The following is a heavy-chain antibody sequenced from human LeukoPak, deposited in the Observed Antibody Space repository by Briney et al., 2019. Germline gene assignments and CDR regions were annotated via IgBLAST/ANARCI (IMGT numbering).Heavy chain of an antibody. CDR1: GFTFSSFW. Sequence: GGSLRLSCAASGFTFSSFWMSWVRQAPGKGLEWVANIKQDGSDKYYVGSVKGRFTISRDNAKNSLYLQMNSLRAEDTAVYYCAREPYYYDSSGHDYWGQGTLVTVSS. D-gene: IGHD3-22*01. J-gene: IGHJ4*02. CDR2: IKQDGSDK. V-gene: IGHV3-7*01. CDR3: AREPYYYDSSGHDY.